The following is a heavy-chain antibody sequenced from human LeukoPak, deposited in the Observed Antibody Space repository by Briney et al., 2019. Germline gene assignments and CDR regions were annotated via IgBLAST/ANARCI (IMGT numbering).Heavy chain of an antibody. CDR3: ARDIGQQRELGMDV. J-gene: IGHJ6*02. D-gene: IGHD6-13*01. CDR1: GYTFTGYY. CDR2: INPNSGGT. V-gene: IGHV1-2*06. Sequence: ASVTVSCKASGYTFTGYYIHWVRQAPGQGLEWMGRINPNSGGTNYAQKFQGRVTMTRDMSISTAYMELSRLTSDDTAVYYCARDIGQQRELGMDVWGQGTTVTVSS.